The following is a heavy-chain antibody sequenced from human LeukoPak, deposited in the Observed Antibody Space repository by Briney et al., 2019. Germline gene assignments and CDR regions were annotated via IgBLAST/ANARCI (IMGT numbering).Heavy chain of an antibody. CDR2: INHSGST. CDR1: GGSFSGYY. CDR3: AREYCGGDCHAGPDVIQTRLSAFDI. D-gene: IGHD2-21*02. J-gene: IGHJ3*02. Sequence: PSETLSLTCAVYGGSFSGYYWSWLRQPPGKGLEWIGEINHSGSTNYNPSLKRRVTISVDTSKNQFSLKLSSVTAADTAVYYCAREYCGGDCHAGPDVIQTRLSAFDIWGQGTMVTVSS. V-gene: IGHV4-34*01.